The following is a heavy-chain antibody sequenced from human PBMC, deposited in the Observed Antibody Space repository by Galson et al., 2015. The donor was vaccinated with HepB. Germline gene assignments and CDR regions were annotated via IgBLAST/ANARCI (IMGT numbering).Heavy chain of an antibody. CDR3: ARGTTVGKFDF. J-gene: IGHJ4*02. CDR2: TLYRSRWYN. V-gene: IGHV6-1*01. CDR1: GDSVSSHSAA. Sequence: CAISGDSVSSHSAARNWVRQSPSRGLEWLGRTLYRSRWYNDYSVSVRSRIAINPDTSRNQVSLQLSSVTPEDTAVYYCARGTTVGKFDFWGQGTLVTVSS. D-gene: IGHD4-23*01.